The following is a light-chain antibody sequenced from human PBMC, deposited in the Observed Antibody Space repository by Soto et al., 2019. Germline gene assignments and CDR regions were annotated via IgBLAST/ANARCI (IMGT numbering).Light chain of an antibody. CDR2: GAS. CDR1: QSMTNNY. Sequence: EIVLTQSPGTLSLSPGERATLSCRASQSMTNNYLAWYQQNPGRAPRLLIYGASTRATGIPDRFSGSGSGTDFTLTISRLEPEDFAVYYCQQYGISPRTFGQGTKVEIK. CDR3: QQYGISPRT. J-gene: IGKJ1*01. V-gene: IGKV3-20*01.